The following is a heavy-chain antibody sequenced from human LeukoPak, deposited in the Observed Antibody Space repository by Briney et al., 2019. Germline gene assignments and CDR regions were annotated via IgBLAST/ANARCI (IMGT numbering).Heavy chain of an antibody. CDR3: ARGVGGSYLFDY. J-gene: IGHJ4*02. CDR2: IWYDGTNK. CDR1: GFTFSNYD. V-gene: IGHV3-33*01. Sequence: PGGSLRLSCAASGFTFSNYDMNWVRQAPGKGLEWVAVIWYDGTNKYYADSVKGRFTISRDNSKNTLYLQMNSLRAEDTAVYYCARGVGGSYLFDYWGQGTLVTVSS. D-gene: IGHD1-26*01.